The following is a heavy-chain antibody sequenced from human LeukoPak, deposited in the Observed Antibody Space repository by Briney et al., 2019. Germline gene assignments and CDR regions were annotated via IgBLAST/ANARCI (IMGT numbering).Heavy chain of an antibody. CDR2: IYTSGST. J-gene: IGHJ5*02. CDR3: AREMWSAAATTYDWFDP. Sequence: PSETLSLTCTVSGGPISSYYWSWIRQPAGKGLEWIGRIYTSGSTNYNPSLKSRVTMSVGTSKNQVSLKLSSVTAADTAVYYCAREMWSAAATTYDWFDPWGQGTLVTVSS. CDR1: GGPISSYY. D-gene: IGHD6-13*01. V-gene: IGHV4-4*07.